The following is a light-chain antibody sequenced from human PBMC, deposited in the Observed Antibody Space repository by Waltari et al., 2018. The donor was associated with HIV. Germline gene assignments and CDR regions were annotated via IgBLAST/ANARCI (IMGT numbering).Light chain of an antibody. CDR2: DIN. V-gene: IGLV2-14*03. CDR1: STDSRFYQY. CDR3: ASNRLDYTLI. Sequence: QSALTQPASVSGFLGQSINISCTGISTDSRFYQYVSWYQQYPGKIPRLIIFDINNRPSGLADHFSCSRSGNSASLTFSGLQSGDEAHYYCASNRLDYTLIFGGGTKLTVL. J-gene: IGLJ2*01.